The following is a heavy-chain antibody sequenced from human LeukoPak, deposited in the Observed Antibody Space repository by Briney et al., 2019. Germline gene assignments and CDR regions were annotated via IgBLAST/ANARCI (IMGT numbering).Heavy chain of an antibody. D-gene: IGHD3-10*01. CDR2: IYTSGST. CDR3: ARGRSEGYYGSGSYRGYYYYYYYMDV. CDR1: GGSISSYY. Sequence: SETLSLTCTVSGGSISSYYWSWIRQPAGKGLEWIGRIYTSGSTNYNPSLKSRVTMSVDTSKNQFSLKLSSVTAADTAVYYCARGRSEGYYGSGSYRGYYYYYYYMDVWGKGTTVTVSS. J-gene: IGHJ6*03. V-gene: IGHV4-4*07.